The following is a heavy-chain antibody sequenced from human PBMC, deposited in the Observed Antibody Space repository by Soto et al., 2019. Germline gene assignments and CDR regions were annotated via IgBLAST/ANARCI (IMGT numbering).Heavy chain of an antibody. CDR3: ARSVFT. J-gene: IGHJ5*02. D-gene: IGHD3-10*02. CDR1: GGAISSGGYY. CDR2: IYYNGST. V-gene: IGHV4-31*03. Sequence: QVQLQESGPGLVKPSQTLSLTCTVSGGAISSGGYYWTWIRQHPGKGLEWIRYIYYNGSTYYLPSLKTRVTISVDTSKNQFSLKLSSVTAAGTAVYYCARSVFTWGQGTLVTVSS.